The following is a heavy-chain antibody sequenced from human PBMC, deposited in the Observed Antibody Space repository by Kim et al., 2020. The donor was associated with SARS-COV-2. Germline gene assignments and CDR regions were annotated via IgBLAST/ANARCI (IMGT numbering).Heavy chain of an antibody. J-gene: IGHJ6*02. CDR2: INPSGGST. CDR3: AREAPMVRGYYYYYGMDV. V-gene: IGHV1-46*01. Sequence: ASVKVSCKASGYTFTSYYMHWVRQAPGQGLEWMGIINPSGGSTSYAQKFQGRVTMTRDTSTSTVYMELSSLRSEDTAVYYCAREAPMVRGYYYYYGMDVWGQGTTVTVSS. CDR1: GYTFTSYY. D-gene: IGHD3-10*01.